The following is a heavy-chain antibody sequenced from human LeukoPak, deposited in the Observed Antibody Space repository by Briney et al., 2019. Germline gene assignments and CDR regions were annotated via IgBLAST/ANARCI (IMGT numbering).Heavy chain of an antibody. CDR3: AELGITMIGGV. D-gene: IGHD3-10*02. V-gene: IGHV3-23*01. Sequence: GGSLGLSCAASGLTFSSYGMSWVRQAPGRGLEWVSAISTTGGTTYYADSVKGRFTISRDNAKNSLYLQMNSLRAEDTAVYHCAELGITMIGGVWGKGTTVTISS. CDR1: GLTFSSYG. CDR2: ISTTGGTT. J-gene: IGHJ6*04.